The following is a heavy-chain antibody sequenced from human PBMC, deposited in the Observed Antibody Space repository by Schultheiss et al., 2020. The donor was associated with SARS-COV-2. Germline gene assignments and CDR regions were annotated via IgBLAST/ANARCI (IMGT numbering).Heavy chain of an antibody. J-gene: IGHJ5*02. CDR3: ARGGDYGDYVWFDP. D-gene: IGHD4-17*01. CDR2: VYYSGST. V-gene: IGHV4-39*07. CDR1: GDSISSSSYY. Sequence: SETLSLTCTVSGDSISSSSYYWGWIRQPPGKGLQWIGSVYYSGSTYYNPSLKSRVTISVDTSKNQFSLKLSSVTAVDTAVYYCARGGDYGDYVWFDPWGQGTLVTVSS.